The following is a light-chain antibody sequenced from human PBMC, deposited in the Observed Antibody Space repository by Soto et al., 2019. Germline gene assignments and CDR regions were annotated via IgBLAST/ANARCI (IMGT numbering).Light chain of an antibody. V-gene: IGKV3-11*01. CDR2: DAS. CDR1: RSVSSY. CDR3: QQRSNWPLMYT. J-gene: IGKJ2*01. Sequence: EIVLTQSPATLSLSPGERATLSCRASRSVSSYLAWYQQKPGQAPRLLIYDASNRATGIPARFSGSGSGTDFTLTISSLEPEDFAVYYCQQRSNWPLMYTFGQGTKLEIK.